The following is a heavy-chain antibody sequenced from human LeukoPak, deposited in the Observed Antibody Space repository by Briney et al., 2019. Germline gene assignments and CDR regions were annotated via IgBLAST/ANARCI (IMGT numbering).Heavy chain of an antibody. CDR3: ARVNTGRATVSYYYYYIDV. Sequence: GGSLRLSCAASGFTFSSYAMSWVRQAPGKGLEWVSVIYSGGSTYYADSVKGRFTISRDNSKNTLYLQMNSLRAEDTAVYYCARVNTGRATVSYYYYYIDVWGKGTTVTVSS. V-gene: IGHV3-53*01. D-gene: IGHD4-11*01. CDR1: GFTFSSYA. CDR2: IYSGGST. J-gene: IGHJ6*03.